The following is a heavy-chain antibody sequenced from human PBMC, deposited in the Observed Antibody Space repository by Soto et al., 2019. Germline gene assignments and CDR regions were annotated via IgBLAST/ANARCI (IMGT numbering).Heavy chain of an antibody. CDR3: ARDMSGGTYNYYYGMDV. D-gene: IGHD1-26*01. Sequence: GGSPRLSCAASGFSFSSYAMTWVRQAPGRGLEWVSAISGSGSPTYYADSVKGRFTISRDNSKNTLYLQMNSLRADDTAVYYCARDMSGGTYNYYYGMDVWGQGTKVTVSS. V-gene: IGHV3-23*01. CDR1: GFSFSSYA. J-gene: IGHJ6*02. CDR2: ISGSGSPT.